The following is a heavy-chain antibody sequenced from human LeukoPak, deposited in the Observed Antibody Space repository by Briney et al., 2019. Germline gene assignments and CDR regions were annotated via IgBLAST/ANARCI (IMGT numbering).Heavy chain of an antibody. V-gene: IGHV3-48*02. D-gene: IGHD6-13*01. CDR3: ARSFYGSSWRAFDY. CDR1: GFTLISYT. CDR2: IYGSGNTK. J-gene: IGHJ4*02. Sequence: GGSLRHSCVASGFTLISYTMNWVRQAPGKGLEGVSSIYGSGNTKYYSDSVEGRFTISRDKDENSLFLQMNSLRDEDTAVYYCARSFYGSSWRAFDYWGQGALVTVSS.